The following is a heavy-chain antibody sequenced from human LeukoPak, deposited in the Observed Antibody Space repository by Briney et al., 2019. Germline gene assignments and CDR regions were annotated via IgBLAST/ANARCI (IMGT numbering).Heavy chain of an antibody. CDR1: GYTFTSYG. Sequence: ASVKVSCKASGYTFTSYGISWVRQAPGQGLEWMGWISAYNGNTNYAQKLQGRVTMTTDTSTSTAYMELRSLGSDDTAVYYCARDMVEAGYYDSGGYYKFDYWGQGTLVTVSS. V-gene: IGHV1-18*01. CDR3: ARDMVEAGYYDSGGYYKFDY. D-gene: IGHD3-22*01. J-gene: IGHJ4*02. CDR2: ISAYNGNT.